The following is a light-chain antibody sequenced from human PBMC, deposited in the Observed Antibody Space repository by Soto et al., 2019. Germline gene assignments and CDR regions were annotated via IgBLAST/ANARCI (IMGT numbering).Light chain of an antibody. V-gene: IGLV2-14*01. CDR2: EVI. Sequence: QSALTQPASVSGSPGQSITISCTGTSSDVGGYNYVSWYQQHPGKAPKLIIFEVINRPSGVSIRFSGSKSGNTASLTISGLQAADEADYHCSSYSSSSTLVVFGGGTKLTVL. CDR1: SSDVGGYNY. CDR3: SSYSSSSTLVV. J-gene: IGLJ2*01.